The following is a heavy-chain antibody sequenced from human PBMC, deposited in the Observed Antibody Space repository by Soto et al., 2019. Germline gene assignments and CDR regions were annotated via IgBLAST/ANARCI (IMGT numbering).Heavy chain of an antibody. CDR3: ARGWSSSSPLDY. J-gene: IGHJ4*02. CDR1: GYTFISYG. Sequence: QIQLVQSGVEVKKPGASVKVSCKASGYTFISYGISWVRQAPGQGLEWMGWISAYNGKTNYAQKFQGRVTMSTDTSTSTGYMELRSLISDDTAVYYCARGWSSSSPLDYWGQGAVVTVSS. V-gene: IGHV1-18*01. CDR2: ISAYNGKT. D-gene: IGHD6-13*01.